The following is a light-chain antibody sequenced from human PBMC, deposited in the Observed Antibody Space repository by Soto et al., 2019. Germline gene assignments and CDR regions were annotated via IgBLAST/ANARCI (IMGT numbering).Light chain of an antibody. CDR2: GNS. J-gene: IGLJ1*01. CDR3: QSYDSSLSGYV. Sequence: VLRQPPSVSGAPGQRVTISCTGSSSNIGAGYDVYWYQQLPGTAPKLLIYGNSNRPSGVPDRFSGSKSGTSASLAITGLQAEDEADYYCQSYDSSLSGYVFGTGTKLTVL. V-gene: IGLV1-40*01. CDR1: SSNIGAGYD.